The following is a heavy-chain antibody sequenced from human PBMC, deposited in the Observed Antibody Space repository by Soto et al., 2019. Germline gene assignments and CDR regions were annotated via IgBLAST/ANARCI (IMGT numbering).Heavy chain of an antibody. D-gene: IGHD3-22*01. CDR1: GGTFSSYA. Sequence: VASVKVSCKASGGTFSSYAISWVRQAPGQGLEWMGGIIPIFGTANYAQKFQGRVTITADESTSTAYMELSSLRSEDTAVYYCARATVDYYDSSGYSCLDPWGQGTLVTLSS. V-gene: IGHV1-69*13. CDR2: IIPIFGTA. J-gene: IGHJ5*02. CDR3: ARATVDYYDSSGYSCLDP.